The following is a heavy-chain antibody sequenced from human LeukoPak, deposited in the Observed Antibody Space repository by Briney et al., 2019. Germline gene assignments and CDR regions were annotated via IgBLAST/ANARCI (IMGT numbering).Heavy chain of an antibody. V-gene: IGHV1-24*01. J-gene: IGHJ1*01. CDR1: GYTLTELS. Sequence: VASVKVSCKVSGYTLTELSMHWVRQAPGKGLEWMGGFDPEDGETIYAQKFQGRVTMTEDTSTDTACMELSSLRSEDTAVYYCATVRRIAAAGTAEYFQHWGQGTLVTVSS. CDR2: FDPEDGET. CDR3: ATVRRIAAAGTAEYFQH. D-gene: IGHD6-13*01.